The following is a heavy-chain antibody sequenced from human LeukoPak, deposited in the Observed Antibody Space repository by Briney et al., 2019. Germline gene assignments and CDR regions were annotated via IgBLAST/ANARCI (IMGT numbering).Heavy chain of an antibody. CDR2: ISRDYRTI. CDR1: GFTFSNYN. D-gene: IGHD2-2*03. V-gene: IGHV3-48*01. CDR3: ARVDGSCSSSSCRLYFDY. J-gene: IGHJ4*02. Sequence: GGSLRLSCAASGFTFSNYNMNWVRQTPGKGLEWVPYISRDYRTIYYADSVKGRFTISRDNAKNSLYLQMNNLRAEDTAVYYCARVDGSCSSSSCRLYFDYWGQGTLVTVSS.